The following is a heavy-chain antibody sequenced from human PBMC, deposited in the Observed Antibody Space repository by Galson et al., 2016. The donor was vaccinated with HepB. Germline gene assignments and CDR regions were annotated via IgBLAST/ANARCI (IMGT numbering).Heavy chain of an antibody. CDR1: GFSVSNNY. D-gene: IGHD3-22*01. J-gene: IGHJ6*03. CDR2: IYSGDYT. CDR3: ARDLVVTRNYYYYHYMDV. Sequence: SLRLSCAPSGFSVSNNYMNWVRQAPGKGLEWVSVIYSGDYTYYADSVEGRFTISRDISKSTLYLQMNRLRAEDTAVYYCARDLVVTRNYYYYHYMDVWGKGTTVTVSS. V-gene: IGHV3-53*01.